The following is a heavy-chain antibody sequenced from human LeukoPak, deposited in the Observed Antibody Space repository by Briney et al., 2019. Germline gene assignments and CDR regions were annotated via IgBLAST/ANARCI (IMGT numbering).Heavy chain of an antibody. V-gene: IGHV4-61*08. Sequence: PSETRSLTCTVSGGSISSGDCYWSWIRQPPGKGLEWIGYIYYSGSTNCNPSLKSRVTISVDTSKNQFSLKLSSVTAADTAVYYCARWNGSGSYYTGFDHWGQGTLVTVSS. D-gene: IGHD3-10*01. CDR1: GGSISSGDCY. CDR3: ARWNGSGSYYTGFDH. J-gene: IGHJ4*02. CDR2: IYYSGST.